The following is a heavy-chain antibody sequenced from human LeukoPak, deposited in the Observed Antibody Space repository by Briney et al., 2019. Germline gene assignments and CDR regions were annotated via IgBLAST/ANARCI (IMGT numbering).Heavy chain of an antibody. CDR3: ARAQYSYGSGPFDY. Sequence: PGGSLRLSCAASGFTFSSYAMHWVRQAPGKGLEWVAVISYDGSNKYYADSVKGRFTISRDNSKNTLYLQMNSLRAEDTAVYYCARAQYSYGSGPFDYWGQGTLVTVSS. V-gene: IGHV3-30-3*01. CDR2: ISYDGSNK. J-gene: IGHJ4*02. CDR1: GFTFSSYA. D-gene: IGHD5-18*01.